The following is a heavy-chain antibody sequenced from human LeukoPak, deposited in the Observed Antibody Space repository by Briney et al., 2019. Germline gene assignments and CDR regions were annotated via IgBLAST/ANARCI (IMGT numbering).Heavy chain of an antibody. J-gene: IGHJ4*02. CDR1: GFIFSSYA. Sequence: GGSLRLSCAASGFIFSSYAMSWVRQAPGKGPEWVSAISGSGGSTYYADSVKGRFTISRDNSKNTLYLQMNSLRAEDTAVYYCAKPLLRGGLDYWGQGTLVTVSS. CDR2: ISGSGGST. D-gene: IGHD2-15*01. V-gene: IGHV3-23*01. CDR3: AKPLLRGGLDY.